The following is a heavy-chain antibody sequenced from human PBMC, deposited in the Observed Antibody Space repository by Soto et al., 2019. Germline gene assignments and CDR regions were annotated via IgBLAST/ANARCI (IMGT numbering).Heavy chain of an antibody. CDR1: GGTFSSHT. J-gene: IGHJ2*01. Sequence: QDQLVQSGAEVKKPGSSVKVSCKASGGTFSSHTFSWVRQAPGPGLEWMGRIIPALGTATYAQKFQGRVTITADESATTVYMELNSLRSEDTAVYYCARPAFGDYWYVDLWGRGTLVTVSS. CDR2: IIPALGTA. CDR3: ARPAFGDYWYVDL. V-gene: IGHV1-69*08. D-gene: IGHD4-17*01.